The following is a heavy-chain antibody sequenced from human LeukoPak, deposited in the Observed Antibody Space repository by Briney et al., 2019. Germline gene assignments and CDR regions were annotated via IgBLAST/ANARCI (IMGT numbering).Heavy chain of an antibody. D-gene: IGHD6-6*01. CDR1: GGSISSYY. J-gene: IGHJ4*02. Sequence: KSSETLSLTCTVSGGSISSYYWSWIRQPPGKGLEWIGYIYYSGSTNYNPSLKSRVTISVDTSKNQFSLKLSSVTAADTAVYYCAREDSSSAPFDYWGQGTLVTVSS. V-gene: IGHV4-59*01. CDR3: AREDSSSAPFDY. CDR2: IYYSGST.